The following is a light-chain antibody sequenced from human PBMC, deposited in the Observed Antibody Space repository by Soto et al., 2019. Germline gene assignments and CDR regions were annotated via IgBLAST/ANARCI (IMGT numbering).Light chain of an antibody. J-gene: IGLJ3*02. CDR2: GNS. CDR3: QSYDSSLSGSV. CDR1: SSNIGAGYD. Sequence: QSVLTQPPSVSGAPGQRVTISCTGSSSNIGAGYDVHWYQQLPGTAPKLLIYGNSHRPSGVPDRFSGSKSGTSASLAIAGRQAEDEADYYCQSYDSSLSGSVFGGGTKLNVL. V-gene: IGLV1-40*01.